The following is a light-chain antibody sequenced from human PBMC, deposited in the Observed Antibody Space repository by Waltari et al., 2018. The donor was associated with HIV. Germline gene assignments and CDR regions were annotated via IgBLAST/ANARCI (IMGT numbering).Light chain of an antibody. J-gene: IGLJ2*01. V-gene: IGLV1-44*01. CDR2: GDD. CDR1: RSSVGSNT. Sequence: QSVLTQPASASGTPGQRVTMSCSGSRSSVGSNTVSWYQPLPGKAPKLLIYGDDRRPSGVPDRFSGSKSGTSASLAISGLQSEDEADYFCAAWHNSLNGVIFGGGTKLTVL. CDR3: AAWHNSLNGVI.